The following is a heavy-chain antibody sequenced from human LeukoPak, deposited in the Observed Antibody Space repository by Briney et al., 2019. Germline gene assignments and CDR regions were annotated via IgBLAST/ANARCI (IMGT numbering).Heavy chain of an antibody. V-gene: IGHV3-20*04. D-gene: IGHD6-19*01. J-gene: IGHJ6*03. CDR1: GFTFDDYG. Sequence: GGSLRLSCAASGFTFDDYGMSWVRQAPGKGLEWVSGINWNGGNTGYAGSVKGRFTISRDNAKNSLYLQMNSLRAEDTALYYCAREKVALAVAYMDVWGKGTTVTVSS. CDR3: AREKVALAVAYMDV. CDR2: INWNGGNT.